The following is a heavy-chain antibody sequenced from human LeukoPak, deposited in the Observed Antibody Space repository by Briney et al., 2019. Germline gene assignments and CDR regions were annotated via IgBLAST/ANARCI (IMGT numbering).Heavy chain of an antibody. CDR3: ATYRQVLLPFES. D-gene: IGHD2-8*02. CDR1: GFTFSTFA. V-gene: IGHV3-23*01. Sequence: GGSLRLSCAASGFTFSTFAMIWVRQPPGKGLEWVSSIFPSGGDIHYADSVRGRFTISRDNSKSTLSLQMNSLRAEDTAIYYCATYRQVLLPFESWGQGTLVTVSS. CDR2: IFPSGGDI. J-gene: IGHJ4*02.